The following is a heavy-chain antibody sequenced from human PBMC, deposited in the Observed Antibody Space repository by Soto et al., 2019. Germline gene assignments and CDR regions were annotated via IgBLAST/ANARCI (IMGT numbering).Heavy chain of an antibody. D-gene: IGHD3-10*02. CDR3: ARFFFFQAEDGIRDVRSVSAFLLNRSSDL. V-gene: IGHV4-39*01. CDR2: LYYSGST. Sequence: PGKGLEWIGSLYYSGSTYYNPSLQSRVTISVDTSTNQFFLKLSSVTAADTAVFYCARFFFFQAEDGIRDVRSVSAFLLNRSSDL. J-gene: IGHJ2*01.